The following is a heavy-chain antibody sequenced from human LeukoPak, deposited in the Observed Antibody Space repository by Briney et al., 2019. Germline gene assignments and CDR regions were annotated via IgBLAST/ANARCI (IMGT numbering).Heavy chain of an antibody. J-gene: IGHJ4*02. D-gene: IGHD6-13*01. V-gene: IGHV4-30-4*01. CDR1: GGSISSGDYY. Sequence: PSETLSLTCTVSGGSISSGDYYWSWIRQPPGKGLEWIGYIYYSGSTYYNPSLKSRVTISVDTSKNQFSLKLSSVTAADTAVYYCAGDSPYSSSWYFDYWGQGTLVTVSS. CDR3: AGDSPYSSSWYFDY. CDR2: IYYSGST.